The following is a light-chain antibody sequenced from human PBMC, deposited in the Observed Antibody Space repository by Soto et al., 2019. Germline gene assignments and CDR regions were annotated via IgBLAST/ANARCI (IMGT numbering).Light chain of an antibody. Sequence: EIVLTQSPATLSLYPGERATLSCRTSQSVSSYLAWYQQKPGQAPRLLIYDASNRATGIPARFSGSGSGTVFTLTISSLEPEDFAVYFCQQRSTWPLTFGGGTKVEIK. CDR1: QSVSSY. V-gene: IGKV3-11*01. J-gene: IGKJ4*01. CDR2: DAS. CDR3: QQRSTWPLT.